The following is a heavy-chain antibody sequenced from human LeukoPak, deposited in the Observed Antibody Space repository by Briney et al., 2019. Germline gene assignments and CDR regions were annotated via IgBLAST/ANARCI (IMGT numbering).Heavy chain of an antibody. V-gene: IGHV1-69*06. J-gene: IGHJ6*03. D-gene: IGHD6-13*01. CDR2: IIPIFGTA. CDR3: ARATGYSSSWSPYYYYYYMDV. Sequence: SVKVSCKASGGTFSSYAISWVRQAPGQGLEWMGGIIPIFGTANYAQKFQGRVTITADKSTSTAYMELSSLRSEDTAVYYCARATGYSSSWSPYYYYYYMDVWGKGTTVTVSS. CDR1: GGTFSSYA.